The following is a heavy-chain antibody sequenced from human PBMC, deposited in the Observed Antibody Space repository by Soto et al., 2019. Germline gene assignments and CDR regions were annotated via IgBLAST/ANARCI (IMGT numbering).Heavy chain of an antibody. D-gene: IGHD6-19*01. CDR2: INPKSGGT. V-gene: IGHV1-2*04. Sequence: GASVKVSWKASGNTLTENEIPSGVPAPGQGLEWMGWINPKSGGTNYAQKFQGWVTMTSDTSISTAYMELSRLRSDDTAVYYCAMYSSGWSQYYFDYCGQGTLVTVSS. J-gene: IGHJ4*02. CDR1: GNTLTENE. CDR3: AMYSSGWSQYYFDY.